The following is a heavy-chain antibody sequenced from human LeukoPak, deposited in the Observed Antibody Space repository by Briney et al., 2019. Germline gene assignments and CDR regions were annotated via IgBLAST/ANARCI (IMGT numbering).Heavy chain of an antibody. CDR2: IWSDTTNK. D-gene: IGHD4-17*01. CDR1: GFTLSSYA. J-gene: IGHJ4*02. V-gene: IGHV3-33*01. CDR3: ARDRLTTVTTFHFDY. Sequence: GGSLRLSCAASGFTLSSYAMHWVRQAPGKGLEWVAVIWSDTTNKYYADSVKGRFTISRDNSKNTLYLQMSSLRAEGTAMYYCARDRLTTVTTFHFDYWGQGTLVTVSS.